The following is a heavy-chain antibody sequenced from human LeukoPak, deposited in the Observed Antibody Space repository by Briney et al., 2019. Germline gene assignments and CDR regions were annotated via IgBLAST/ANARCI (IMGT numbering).Heavy chain of an antibody. Sequence: ASVKVSCKASGYSFTSYDIDWVRQAAGQGLEWTGWMNPTSGNTVYAQKFQGRVSMTRDTSMTTAYMELFSLKPEDTALYFCAREIRGYYYLDVWGTGTTVTVSS. CDR3: AREIRGYYYLDV. V-gene: IGHV1-8*01. J-gene: IGHJ6*03. CDR2: MNPTSGNT. CDR1: GYSFTSYD.